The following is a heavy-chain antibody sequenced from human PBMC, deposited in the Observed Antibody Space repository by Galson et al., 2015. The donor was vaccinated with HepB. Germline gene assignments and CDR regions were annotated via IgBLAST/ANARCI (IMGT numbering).Heavy chain of an antibody. D-gene: IGHD2-15*01. V-gene: IGHV7-4-1*02. J-gene: IGHJ5*02. CDR3: ARGGCSGGSCPPNWFDP. CDR1: GYTFTSYA. CDR2: INTNTGNP. Sequence: SLKVSCKASGYTFTSYAMNWVRQAPGQGLEWMGWINTNTGNPTYAQGFTGRFVFSLDTSVSTAYLQISSLKAEDTAVYYCARGGCSGGSCPPNWFDPWGQGTLVTVSS.